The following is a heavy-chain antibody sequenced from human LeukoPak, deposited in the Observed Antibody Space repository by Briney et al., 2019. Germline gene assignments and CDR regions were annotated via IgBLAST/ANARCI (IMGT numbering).Heavy chain of an antibody. J-gene: IGHJ4*02. CDR1: GLTFSSYE. CDR2: ISSSGTPI. V-gene: IGHV3-48*03. Sequence: GGSLRLSCAASGLTFSSYEMKWVRQAAGKGLEWVSYISSSGTPIHYADSVKGRFTISRDNAKNSLFLQMNSLRAEHTAVYYCAREKTACGGDCYDSWGQGTLVTVSS. CDR3: AREKTACGGDCYDS. D-gene: IGHD2-21*01.